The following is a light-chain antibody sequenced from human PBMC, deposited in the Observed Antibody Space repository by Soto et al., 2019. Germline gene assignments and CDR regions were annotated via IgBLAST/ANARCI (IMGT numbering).Light chain of an antibody. CDR1: HDIRNY. V-gene: IGKV1-33*01. J-gene: IGKJ3*01. CDR3: QQLHNCHLT. Sequence: IQITQYQFCLSASVGARVIITGQATHDIRNYVNGYQHKPRKAPKLLIYDQSNXETXVPSRFSGSGSGTDFTFTISGLQPDDFATYYCQQLHNCHLTVGPGTKIYFK. CDR2: DQS.